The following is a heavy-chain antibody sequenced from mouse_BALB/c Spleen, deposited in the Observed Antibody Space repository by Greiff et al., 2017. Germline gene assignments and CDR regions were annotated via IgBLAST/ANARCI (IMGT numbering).Heavy chain of an antibody. Sequence: EVKLMESGGGLVKPGGSLKLSCAASGFTFSSYAMSWVRQTPEKRLVWVASISSGGSTYYPDSVQGRFTISRDNARNILYLQMSSLRSEDTAMYYSARQGITTASPFDYWGQGTTLTVSS. D-gene: IGHD1-2*01. CDR3: ARQGITTASPFDY. CDR2: ISSGGST. V-gene: IGHV5-6-5*01. CDR1: GFTFSSYA. J-gene: IGHJ2*01.